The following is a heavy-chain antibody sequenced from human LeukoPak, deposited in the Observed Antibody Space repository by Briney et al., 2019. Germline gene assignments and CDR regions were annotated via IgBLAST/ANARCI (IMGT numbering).Heavy chain of an antibody. Sequence: GASVKVSCKASGYTFTGYYMHWVRQAPGQGLEWMGWINPNSGGTNYAQKFQGRVTMTGDTSISTAYMELSRLRSDDTAVYYCARVWSAVPTGMDVWGKGTTVTVSS. D-gene: IGHD6-19*01. CDR2: INPNSGGT. CDR1: GYTFTGYY. CDR3: ARVWSAVPTGMDV. J-gene: IGHJ6*03. V-gene: IGHV1-2*02.